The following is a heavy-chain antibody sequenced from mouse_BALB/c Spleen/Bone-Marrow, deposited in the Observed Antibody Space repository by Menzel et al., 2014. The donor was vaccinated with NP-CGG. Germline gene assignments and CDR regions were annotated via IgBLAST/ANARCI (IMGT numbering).Heavy chain of an antibody. CDR3: ARNLGDGYSFAY. J-gene: IGHJ3*01. CDR1: GFSLTSYG. D-gene: IGHD2-3*01. V-gene: IGHV2-2*02. Sequence: QVQLQQSGPSLVQPSQSLSITCTVSGFSLTSYGVHWVRQSPGKGLEWLGVIWSGGNTDYNAAFISRLSISKDNSKSQVFFKMNSLQANDTAIYYCARNLGDGYSFAYWGQGTLVTVSA. CDR2: IWSGGNT.